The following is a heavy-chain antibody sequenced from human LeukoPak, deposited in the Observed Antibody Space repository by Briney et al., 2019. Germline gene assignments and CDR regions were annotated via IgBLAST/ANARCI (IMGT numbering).Heavy chain of an antibody. Sequence: GGSLRLSCADSGFTVSSNYMRWVRQAPGKGLEWVSVIYSGGSTHYADSVKGRFTISRDNSKNTLYLQMNSLRAEDTAVYYCARDRLHYDSLAGYPADWGQGTLVTVSS. D-gene: IGHD3-9*01. J-gene: IGHJ4*02. V-gene: IGHV3-66*01. CDR3: ARDRLHYDSLAGYPAD. CDR1: GFTVSSNY. CDR2: IYSGGST.